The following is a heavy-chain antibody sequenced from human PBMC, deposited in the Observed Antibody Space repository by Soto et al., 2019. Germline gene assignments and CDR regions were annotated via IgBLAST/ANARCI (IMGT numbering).Heavy chain of an antibody. Sequence: VQLLESGGGLVQPGGSLRLSCAASGFNFRGEAMTWVRQAPGKGLEWVAVISYDGSNKYHADSVKGRFTISRDNSKNTLDLQMNSLKAEDTAVYYCAKDIVRYSYGACDYWGQGALVTVSS. CDR1: GFNFRGEA. CDR2: ISYDGSNK. CDR3: AKDIVRYSYGACDY. J-gene: IGHJ4*02. V-gene: IGHV3-30*18. D-gene: IGHD5-18*01.